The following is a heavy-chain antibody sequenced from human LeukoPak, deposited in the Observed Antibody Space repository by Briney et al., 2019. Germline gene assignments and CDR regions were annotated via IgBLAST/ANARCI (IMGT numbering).Heavy chain of an antibody. J-gene: IGHJ2*01. D-gene: IGHD4-17*01. CDR2: YYHTGSS. V-gene: IGHV4-38-2*01. Sequence: SETLSLTCAVSGYSISNHYYWGWVRQPPGKGLEWIGSYYHTGSSYYNPSLQSRVAISIDTSKNQFSLELASVTAADTAVYYCASVTRSMSRFFDLWGRGTLVIVSS. CDR3: ASVTRSMSRFFDL. CDR1: GYSISNHYY.